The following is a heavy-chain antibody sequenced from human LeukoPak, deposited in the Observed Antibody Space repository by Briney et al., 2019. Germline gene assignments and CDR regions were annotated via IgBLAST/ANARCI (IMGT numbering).Heavy chain of an antibody. CDR2: IIPIFGTS. CDR3: ASGGSHGDDAFDI. D-gene: IGHD1-26*01. CDR1: GGTFSSYA. J-gene: IGHJ3*02. V-gene: IGHV1-69*05. Sequence: GASVKVSCKASGGTFSSYAISWVRQAPGQGLEWLGGIIPIFGTSNYAQKFQGRVTITTDESTSTAYMELSSLRSEDTAVYSCASGGSHGDDAFDIWGQGTMVTVSS.